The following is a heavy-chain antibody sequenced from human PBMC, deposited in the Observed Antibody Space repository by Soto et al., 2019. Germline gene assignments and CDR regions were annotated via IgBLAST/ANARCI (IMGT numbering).Heavy chain of an antibody. D-gene: IGHD5-18*01. J-gene: IGHJ6*02. V-gene: IGHV3-23*01. Sequence: PGGSLRLSCAASGFTFTTYGTSWVRQAPGKGLEWVSGISGSGTTTYDADSVKGRFTISRDNSKNTLYLQMNSLRAEDTAEYYCARVEGGYNYGVYFYYAMDVWGLGTTVTVSS. CDR1: GFTFTTYG. CDR3: ARVEGGYNYGVYFYYAMDV. CDR2: ISGSGTTT.